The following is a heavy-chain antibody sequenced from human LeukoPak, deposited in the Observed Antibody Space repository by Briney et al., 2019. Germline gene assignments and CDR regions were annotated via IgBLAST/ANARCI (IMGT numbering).Heavy chain of an antibody. D-gene: IGHD2-2*01. V-gene: IGHV3-30*02. CDR1: GFTFSSYG. Sequence: GGSLRLSCAASGFTFSSYGMHWVRQAPGKGLEWVAFIRSDGSNKYYADSVKGRFTISRDNSKNTLYLQMNSLRAEDTAVYYCAKSGHCSTTSCYQADAFDIWGQGTMVTVSS. J-gene: IGHJ3*02. CDR2: IRSDGSNK. CDR3: AKSGHCSTTSCYQADAFDI.